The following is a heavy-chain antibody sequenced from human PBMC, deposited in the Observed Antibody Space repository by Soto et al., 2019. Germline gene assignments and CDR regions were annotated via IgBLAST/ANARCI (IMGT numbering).Heavy chain of an antibody. CDR2: IIPIFGTA. Sequence: ASVKVSCKASGGTFSSYAISWVRQAPGQGLEWMGGIIPIFGTANYAQKFQGRVTITADESTSTAYMELSSLRSEDTAVYYCARDRSEWQLVQGVYYYYYGMDVWGQGTTVTVSS. CDR1: GGTFSSYA. J-gene: IGHJ6*02. V-gene: IGHV1-69*13. D-gene: IGHD6-6*01. CDR3: ARDRSEWQLVQGVYYYYYGMDV.